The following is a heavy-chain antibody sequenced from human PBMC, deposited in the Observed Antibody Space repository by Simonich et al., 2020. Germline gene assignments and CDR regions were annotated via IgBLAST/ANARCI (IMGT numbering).Heavy chain of an antibody. CDR3: ARGGYSGSYNWFDP. CDR1: GFTFSSYD. Sequence: EVQLVESGGGLVQPGGSLRLSCAASGFTFSSYDMHWVRQATGKGFEWVSAIGPAGDTYYPGSVKGRFTISRENAKNSLYLQMNSLRAGDTAVYYCARGGYSGSYNWFDPWGQGTLLTVSS. D-gene: IGHD1-26*01. V-gene: IGHV3-13*01. J-gene: IGHJ5*02. CDR2: IGPAGDT.